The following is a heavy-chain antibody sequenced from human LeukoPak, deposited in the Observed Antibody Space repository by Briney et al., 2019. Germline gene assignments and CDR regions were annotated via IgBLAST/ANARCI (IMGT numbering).Heavy chain of an antibody. V-gene: IGHV3-23*05. J-gene: IGHJ3*02. CDR2: IGSDNKR. CDR1: GFTFSAYA. CDR3: ARVGVVPTATRDGFDI. Sequence: GGSLRLSCEASGFTFSAYAMTWVRHAPGEGVEWVPCIGSDNKRHYSEYVLDRFTISSDNSKNTLYHQMNSLIAEHSDVYYGARVGVVPTATRDGFDIWGQGTMVTVSS. D-gene: IGHD2-2*01.